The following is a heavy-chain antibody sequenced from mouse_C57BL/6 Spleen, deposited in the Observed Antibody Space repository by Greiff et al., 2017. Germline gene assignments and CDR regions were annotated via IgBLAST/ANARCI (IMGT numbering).Heavy chain of an antibody. J-gene: IGHJ2*01. V-gene: IGHV5-4*01. CDR3: AREGLYDYDYYFDY. CDR1: GFTFSSYA. D-gene: IGHD2-4*01. Sequence: EVNVVESGGGLVKPGGSLKLSCAASGFTFSSYAMSWVRQTPEKRLEWVATISDGGSYTYYPDKVKGRVTISRANAKNNPYLQMSHLKSEDTAMYYCAREGLYDYDYYFDYCGQGTTLTVSS. CDR2: ISDGGSYT.